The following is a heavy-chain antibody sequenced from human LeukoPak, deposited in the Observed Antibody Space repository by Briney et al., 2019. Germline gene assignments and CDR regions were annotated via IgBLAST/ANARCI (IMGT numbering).Heavy chain of an antibody. J-gene: IGHJ4*02. CDR3: ARGTRGYSGYDPGRVFDY. CDR1: GGSISSYY. Sequence: SETLSLTCTVSGGSISSYYWSWIRQPPGKGLEWIGYIYYSGSTYYNPSLKSRVTISVDTSKNQFSLKLSSVTAADTAVYYCARGTRGYSGYDPGRVFDYWGQGTLVTVSS. D-gene: IGHD5-12*01. V-gene: IGHV4-59*12. CDR2: IYYSGST.